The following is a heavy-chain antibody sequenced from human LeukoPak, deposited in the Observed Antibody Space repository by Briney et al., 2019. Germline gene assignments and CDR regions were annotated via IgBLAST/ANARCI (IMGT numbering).Heavy chain of an antibody. CDR3: VRDQGGAVSY. V-gene: IGHV3-30*04. D-gene: IGHD3-16*01. J-gene: IGHJ4*02. Sequence: GGSPRLSCAASGFTFSSYAMHWVRQAPGKGLEWVAVISYDGSNKYYADSVKGRFTISRDNAQNSLFLQMNSLRAEDTAVYYCVRDQGGAVSYWGQGTLVTVSS. CDR1: GFTFSSYA. CDR2: ISYDGSNK.